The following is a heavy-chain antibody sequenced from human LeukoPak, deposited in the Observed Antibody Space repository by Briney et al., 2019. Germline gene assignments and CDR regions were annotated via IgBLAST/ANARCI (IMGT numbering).Heavy chain of an antibody. D-gene: IGHD4-17*01. CDR3: ARARDDYGDYAHYFDY. CDR1: GGSISSGDYY. CDR2: IYYSGST. V-gene: IGHV4-30-4*01. Sequence: PSETLSLTCTVSGGSISSGDYYWSWIRQPPGKGLEWIGYIYYSGSTYYNPSLKSRVTISVDTSKNQFSLKLSSVTAADTAVYYCARARDDYGDYAHYFDYWGQGTLVTVSS. J-gene: IGHJ4*02.